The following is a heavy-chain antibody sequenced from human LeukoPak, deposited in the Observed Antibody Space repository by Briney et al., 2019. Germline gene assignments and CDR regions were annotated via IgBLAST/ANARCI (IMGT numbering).Heavy chain of an antibody. J-gene: IGHJ6*03. V-gene: IGHV4-59*01. CDR1: RGSISSFY. CDR2: IYDSGIT. CDR3: ARTEESGYSYRYFGYYYYMDV. D-gene: IGHD5-18*01. Sequence: SETLSLTCTVSRGSISSFYWSWIRQPPGKGLEWIGYIYDSGITNYNPSFKSRVTISVDTSKNQFSLKLSSVTAADTAVYYCARTEESGYSYRYFGYYYYMDVWGKGTTVTVSS.